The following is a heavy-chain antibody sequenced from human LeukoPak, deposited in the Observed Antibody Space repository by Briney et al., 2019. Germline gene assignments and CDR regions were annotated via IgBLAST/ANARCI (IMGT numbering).Heavy chain of an antibody. Sequence: PGGSLRLSCAASGFAFSSYGMHWVRQAPGKGLEWVAFIRYDGSNKYYADSVKGRFTISRDNSKNTLYLHVNSLRPEDTAVYYCARDWYHAIDYWGQGTLVTVSS. CDR2: IRYDGSNK. J-gene: IGHJ4*02. CDR3: ARDWYHAIDY. CDR1: GFAFSSYG. V-gene: IGHV3-30*02. D-gene: IGHD2-2*01.